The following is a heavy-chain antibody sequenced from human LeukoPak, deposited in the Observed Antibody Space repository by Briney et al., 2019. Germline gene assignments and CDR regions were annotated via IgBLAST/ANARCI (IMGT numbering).Heavy chain of an antibody. Sequence: ASVKVSCKASGYTFTNYDINWVRQATGQGPEWMGSMNPKSCNTGHAQKFQGRVTMARNTSISTAYMELSSLRSDDTAVYYCARGQDIVVVVAALRQREMGGFDPWGQGTLVTVSS. CDR1: GYTFTNYD. V-gene: IGHV1-8*01. CDR2: MNPKSCNT. J-gene: IGHJ5*02. D-gene: IGHD2-15*01. CDR3: ARGQDIVVVVAALRQREMGGFDP.